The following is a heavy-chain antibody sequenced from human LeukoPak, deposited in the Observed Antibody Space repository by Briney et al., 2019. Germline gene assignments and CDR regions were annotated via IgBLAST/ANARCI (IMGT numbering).Heavy chain of an antibody. CDR1: GYTFTSYG. CDR2: ISAYNGNT. CDR3: ARGPASYDFWSGSRSWYYYGMDV. V-gene: IGHV1-18*01. Sequence: ASVKVSCKASGYTFTSYGISWVRQAPGQGLEWMGWISAYNGNTNYARKLQGRVTMTTDTSTSTAYMELRSLRSDDTAVYYCARGPASYDFWSGSRSWYYYGMDVWGQGTTVTVSS. D-gene: IGHD3-3*01. J-gene: IGHJ6*02.